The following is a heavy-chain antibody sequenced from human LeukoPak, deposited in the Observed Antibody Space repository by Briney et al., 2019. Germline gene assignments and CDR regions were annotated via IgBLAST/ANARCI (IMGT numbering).Heavy chain of an antibody. V-gene: IGHV3-30*04. Sequence: GGSLRLSCAASGFTFSSYAMNWVRQAPGKGLEWVAVISYDGSNKYYADSVKGRFTISRDNSKNTLYLQMNSLRAEDTAVYYCAREVAVGATTPFDYWGQGTLVTVSS. D-gene: IGHD1-26*01. CDR3: AREVAVGATTPFDY. CDR2: ISYDGSNK. J-gene: IGHJ4*02. CDR1: GFTFSSYA.